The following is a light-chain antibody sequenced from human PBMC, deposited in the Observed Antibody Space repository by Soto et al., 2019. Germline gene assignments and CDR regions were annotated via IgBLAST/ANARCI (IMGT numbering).Light chain of an antibody. CDR2: DVS. CDR1: SSDVGGYNY. CDR3: SSHAGTYTYA. J-gene: IGLJ1*01. Sequence: QSVLTQPRSVSGSPGQSVTISCTGTSSDVGGYNYVSWYQHHPGKAPKLMIYDVSKRPSGVPDRFSGSKSGNTASLTISGLQAEDEADYYCSSHAGTYTYAFGTGTKVTVL. V-gene: IGLV2-11*01.